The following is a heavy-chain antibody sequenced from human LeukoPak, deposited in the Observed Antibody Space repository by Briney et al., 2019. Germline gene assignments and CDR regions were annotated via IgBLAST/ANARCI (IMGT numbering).Heavy chain of an antibody. Sequence: PETLSLACTVSGGSISSSSYYWGWIRQPPGKGLEWIGSIYYSGSTYYNPSLKSRVTISVDTSKNQFSLKLSSVTAADTAVYYCARVRNSSSSQIDYCGQGTLVTVSS. CDR2: IYYSGST. CDR3: ARVRNSSSSQIDY. CDR1: GGSISSSSYY. J-gene: IGHJ4*02. D-gene: IGHD6-6*01. V-gene: IGHV4-39*01.